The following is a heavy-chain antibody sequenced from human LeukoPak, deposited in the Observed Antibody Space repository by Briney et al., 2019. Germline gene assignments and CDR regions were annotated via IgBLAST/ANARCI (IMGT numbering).Heavy chain of an antibody. V-gene: IGHV3-23*01. CDR2: ISGSGGST. CDR1: GFTFSSYA. J-gene: IGHJ6*02. D-gene: IGHD3-3*01. CDR3: AKGITIFGRNYYGMDV. Sequence: GGSLRLSCAASGFTFSSYAMSWVRQAPGKGLEWVSAISGSGGSTYYADSVKGRFTISRDNSKHTLYLQMNSLRAEDTAVYYCAKGITIFGRNYYGMDVWGQGTTVTVSS.